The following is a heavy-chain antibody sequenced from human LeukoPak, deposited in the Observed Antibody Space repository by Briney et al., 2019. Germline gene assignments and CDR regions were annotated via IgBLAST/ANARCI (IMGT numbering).Heavy chain of an antibody. D-gene: IGHD1-26*01. CDR2: IYYSGST. V-gene: IGHV4-59*01. J-gene: IGHJ4*02. Sequence: SETLSLTCAVYGGSFSGYYWSWIRQPPGKGLEWIGYIYYSGSTNYNPSLKSRVTISVDTSKNQFSLKLSSVTAADTAVYYCARDRPLGGASFDYWGQGTLVTVSS. CDR1: GGSFSGYY. CDR3: ARDRPLGGASFDY.